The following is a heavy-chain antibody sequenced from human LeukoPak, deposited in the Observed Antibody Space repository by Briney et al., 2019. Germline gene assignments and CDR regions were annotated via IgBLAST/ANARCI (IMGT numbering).Heavy chain of an antibody. D-gene: IGHD4-11*01. J-gene: IGHJ4*02. CDR2: ITNSSSYI. CDR1: GFTFNSYS. Sequence: PGGSLRLSSAASGFTFNSYSMNWVRQAPGKGLEWVSSITNSSSYIYYADSVKGRFTISRDNAKNSLYLQMNSLRAEDTAVYYCAREGRNYVNDYWGQGTLVTVSS. CDR3: AREGRNYVNDY. V-gene: IGHV3-21*01.